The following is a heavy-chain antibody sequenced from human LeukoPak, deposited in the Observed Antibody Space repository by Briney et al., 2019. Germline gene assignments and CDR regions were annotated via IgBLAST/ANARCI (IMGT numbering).Heavy chain of an antibody. CDR1: GFTFSSYG. J-gene: IGHJ4*02. CDR3: AKETGGIYCSGGSCYSLGRVGDFDY. Sequence: GGSLRLSCAASGFTFSSYGMHWVRQAPGKGLEWVAFIRYDGSNKYYADSVKGRFTISRDNSKNTLYLQMNSLRAEDTAVYYCAKETGGIYCSGGSCYSLGRVGDFDYWGQGTLVTVSS. D-gene: IGHD2-15*01. V-gene: IGHV3-30*02. CDR2: IRYDGSNK.